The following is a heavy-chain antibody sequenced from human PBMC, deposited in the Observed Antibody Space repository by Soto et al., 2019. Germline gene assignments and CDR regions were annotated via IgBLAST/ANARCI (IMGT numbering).Heavy chain of an antibody. CDR2: LSGSGSLS. CDR3: ARDRGGALDS. CDR1: GFTFNTFA. D-gene: IGHD2-15*01. J-gene: IGHJ4*02. V-gene: IGHV3-23*01. Sequence: EVLLLESGGGLVQPGGSLRLSCAASGFTFNTFAMTWVRQAPGKGLEWVSALSGSGSLSYYADSVKGRFIISRDNSKNTMYLQMNNLRVDEKAVYFCARDRGGALDSWGQGTLVTVSS.